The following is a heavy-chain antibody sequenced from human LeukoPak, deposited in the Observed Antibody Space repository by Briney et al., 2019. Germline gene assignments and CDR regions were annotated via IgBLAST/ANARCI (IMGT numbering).Heavy chain of an antibody. Sequence: GGSLRLSCAASGLTLSNYWMHWVRHAPGKGLVWVSRINSDGSSTSYAESVKGRFTVSRDNAKNTLYLQMNSLRVEDTAIYYCAKRADGCSGVSCYYYYMDVWGKGTTVTVSS. CDR1: GLTLSNYW. V-gene: IGHV3-74*01. CDR3: AKRADGCSGVSCYYYYMDV. D-gene: IGHD2-15*01. J-gene: IGHJ6*03. CDR2: INSDGSST.